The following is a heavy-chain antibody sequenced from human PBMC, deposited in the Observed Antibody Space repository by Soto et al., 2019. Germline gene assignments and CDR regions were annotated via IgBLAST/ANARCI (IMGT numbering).Heavy chain of an antibody. Sequence: GGSLRLSCAASGFTFSSYIMNWVRQAPGKGLECVSSISSSSSYIYYADSVKGRFTISRDNAKNSLYLQMNSLRAEDTAVYYCARSFLVAAAGTGQLLYNWFDPWGQGTLVTVSS. CDR1: GFTFSSYI. CDR2: ISSSSSYI. V-gene: IGHV3-21*01. J-gene: IGHJ5*02. D-gene: IGHD6-13*01. CDR3: ARSFLVAAAGTGQLLYNWFDP.